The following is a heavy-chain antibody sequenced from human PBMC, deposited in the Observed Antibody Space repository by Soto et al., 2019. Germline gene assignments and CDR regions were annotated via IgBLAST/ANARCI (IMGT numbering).Heavy chain of an antibody. CDR2: INHSGST. Sequence: QVQLQQWGAGLLKPSETLSLTCAVYGGSFSGYYWSWIRQPPGKGLEWIGEINHSGSTNYNPSLKSRVTISVDTSKNQCSLKMSSVTAADTAVYYCARGRCGGDCDPGWFDPWGQGTLVTVSS. V-gene: IGHV4-34*01. D-gene: IGHD2-21*02. J-gene: IGHJ5*02. CDR1: GGSFSGYY. CDR3: ARGRCGGDCDPGWFDP.